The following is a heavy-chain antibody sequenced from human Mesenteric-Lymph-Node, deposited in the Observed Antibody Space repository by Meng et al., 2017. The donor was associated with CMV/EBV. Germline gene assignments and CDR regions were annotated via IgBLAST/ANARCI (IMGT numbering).Heavy chain of an antibody. J-gene: IGHJ6*02. V-gene: IGHV1-2*02. CDR3: LMTAWYSYGMDV. CDR2: ISPDSGGT. D-gene: IGHD2-15*01. CDR1: GYTFTGYY. Sequence: ASVKVSCKASGYTFTGYYMHWVRQAPGHGLEWMGWISPDSGGTNYAQKFQGRVTMTRDTSISTAHMELSRLRSDDTAVYFCLMTAWYSYGMDVWGQGTTVTVSS.